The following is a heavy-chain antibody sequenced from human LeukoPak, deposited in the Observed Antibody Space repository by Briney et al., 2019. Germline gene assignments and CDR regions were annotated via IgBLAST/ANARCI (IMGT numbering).Heavy chain of an antibody. CDR3: ARHGYCTGGVCYPTDFDY. J-gene: IGHJ4*02. CDR2: IYYSGST. V-gene: IGHV4-39*01. Sequence: SGTLSLTCTVSGGSISSSSYYWGWIRQPPGKGLEWIGSIYYSGSTYYNPSLKSRVTISVDTSKNQFSLKLSSVTAADTAVYYCARHGYCTGGVCYPTDFDYWGQGTLVTVSS. CDR1: GGSISSSSYY. D-gene: IGHD2-8*02.